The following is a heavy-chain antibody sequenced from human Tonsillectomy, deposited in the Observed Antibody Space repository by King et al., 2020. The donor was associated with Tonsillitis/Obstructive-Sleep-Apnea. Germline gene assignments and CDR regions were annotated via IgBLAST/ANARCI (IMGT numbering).Heavy chain of an antibody. CDR2: ISSSGSTI. V-gene: IGHV3-48*03. D-gene: IGHD1-26*01. CDR3: ARSKGGSYYFYAFDI. J-gene: IGHJ3*02. Sequence: VQLVESGGGLVQPGGSLRLSCAASGFTFSSYEMNWVRQAPGKGLEWVSYISSSGSTIYYADSVKGRFTISRDNAKNSLYLQMNSLRAEDTAVYYCARSKGGSYYFYAFDIWGQGTMVTVSS. CDR1: GFTFSSYE.